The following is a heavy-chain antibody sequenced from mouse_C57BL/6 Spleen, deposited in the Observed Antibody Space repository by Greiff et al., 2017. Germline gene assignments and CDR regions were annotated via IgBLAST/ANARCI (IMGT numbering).Heavy chain of an antibody. CDR2: ISYDGSN. J-gene: IGHJ2*01. D-gene: IGHD2-10*01. Sequence: EVQLVESGPGLVKPSQSLSLTCSVTGYSITSGYYWNWIRQFPGNKLEWMGYISYDGSNNYNPSLKNRISITRDTSKNQSFLKLNSGTTEDTATYYCARDPPYDYWGRGTTLTVSS. CDR3: ARDPPYDY. V-gene: IGHV3-6*01. CDR1: GYSITSGYY.